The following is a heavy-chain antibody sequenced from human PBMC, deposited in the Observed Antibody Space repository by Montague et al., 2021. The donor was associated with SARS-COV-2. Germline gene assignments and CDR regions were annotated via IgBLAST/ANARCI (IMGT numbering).Heavy chain of an antibody. D-gene: IGHD2/OR15-2a*01. CDR2: TYYRSKWYD. CDR3: VGGNLWFDS. V-gene: IGHV6-1*01. CDR1: GDSVSRNRAA. J-gene: IGHJ5*01. Sequence: CAISGDSVSRNRAAGSWIQQSPSKGPEWLGRTYYRSKWYDDYAVSVRGRLTITPDTSKNQFSLHLTSVTPEDTAVYYCVGGNLWFDSWGRGTLVTVSS.